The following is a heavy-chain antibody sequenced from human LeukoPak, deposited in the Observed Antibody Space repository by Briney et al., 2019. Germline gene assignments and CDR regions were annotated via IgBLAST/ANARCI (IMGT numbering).Heavy chain of an antibody. CDR1: GGSFSGYY. V-gene: IGHV4-34*01. J-gene: IGHJ4*02. CDR2: INHSGST. CDR3: ARGDMYSSTVYYFDY. Sequence: SETLSLTCAVYGGSFSGYYWSWIRQPPGKGLEWIGEINHSGSTNYNPSLKSRVTISVDTSKNQFSLKLSSVTAADTAVYYCARGDMYSSTVYYFDYCGQGTLVTVSS. D-gene: IGHD6-13*01.